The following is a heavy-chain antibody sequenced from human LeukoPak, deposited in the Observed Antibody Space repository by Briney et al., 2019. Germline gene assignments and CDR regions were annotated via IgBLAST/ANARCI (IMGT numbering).Heavy chain of an antibody. V-gene: IGHV1-46*01. Sequence: ASVKVSCKASGYTFSNYHVHWVRQAPGQGLEWMGKITPSDCSTTYAQNFQDRVIMTRDTSSSTVYMQLSSLRPEDTAVYYCARGSYGSDFWGQGTLAFVSS. D-gene: IGHD5-18*01. CDR2: ITPSDCST. CDR1: GYTFSNYH. CDR3: ARGSYGSDF. J-gene: IGHJ4*02.